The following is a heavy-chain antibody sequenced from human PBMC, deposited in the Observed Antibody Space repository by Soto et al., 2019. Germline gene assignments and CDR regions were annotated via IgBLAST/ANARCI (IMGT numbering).Heavy chain of an antibody. CDR2: IFPSGTT. Sequence: QVQLQESGPGLVKPSATLSLTCAASGYSITKVNWWPWIRQPPGKGLEWIGYIFPSGTTHYNPSLKSRVTLSVDTTKNQFYLKVDSLTAEDTAVYCCARSPYADALDIWGQGTMVTVSS. CDR1: GYSITKVNW. CDR3: ARSPYADALDI. D-gene: IGHD2-2*01. V-gene: IGHV4-28*01. J-gene: IGHJ3*02.